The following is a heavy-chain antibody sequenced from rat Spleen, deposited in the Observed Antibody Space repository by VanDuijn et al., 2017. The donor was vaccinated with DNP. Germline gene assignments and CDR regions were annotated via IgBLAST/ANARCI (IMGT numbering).Heavy chain of an antibody. Sequence: EVQLVESGGGLVQPGRSLKLSCAASGFTFSAYYMAWVRQAPAKGLEWVAYIGSAAYAPYYGDSVKGRFTISRDNAKSTLYLQMDSLRSEDTATYYCTTFDYGIFWGPGTMVTVSS. CDR1: GFTFSAYY. J-gene: IGHJ1*01. CDR3: TTFDYGIF. V-gene: IGHV5-27*01. D-gene: IGHD1-11*01. CDR2: IGSAAYAP.